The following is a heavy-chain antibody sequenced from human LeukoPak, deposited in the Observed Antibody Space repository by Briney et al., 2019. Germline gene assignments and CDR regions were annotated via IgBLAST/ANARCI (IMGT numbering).Heavy chain of an antibody. Sequence: GASVEVSCKASGYTFTGYYMHWVRQAPGQGLEWMGRINPNSGGTNYAQKFQGRVTMTRDTSISTAYMELSRLRSDDTAVYYCASSGHYYDSSGPYYFDYWGQGTLVTVSS. CDR3: ASSGHYYDSSGPYYFDY. D-gene: IGHD3-22*01. CDR1: GYTFTGYY. J-gene: IGHJ4*02. V-gene: IGHV1-2*06. CDR2: INPNSGGT.